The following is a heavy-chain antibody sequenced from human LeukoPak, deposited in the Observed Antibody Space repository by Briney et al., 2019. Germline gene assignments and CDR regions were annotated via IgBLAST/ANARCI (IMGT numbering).Heavy chain of an antibody. D-gene: IGHD1-1*01. CDR1: GVIFNTNG. Sequence: GGSLRLSCAISGVIFNTNGMSWVRQSPGKGLEWLATIAGGDESTYYADSVKGGFAISRDNSKNTVFLHMDSLRVEDTAVYYCARGVYWSLDYWGQGTPVTVSS. J-gene: IGHJ4*02. CDR3: ARGVYWSLDY. V-gene: IGHV3-23*01. CDR2: IAGGDEST.